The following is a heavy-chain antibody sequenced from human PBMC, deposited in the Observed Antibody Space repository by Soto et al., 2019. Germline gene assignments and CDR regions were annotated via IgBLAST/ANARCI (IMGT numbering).Heavy chain of an antibody. CDR2: ISGSGGST. D-gene: IGHD4-17*01. V-gene: IGHV3-23*01. CDR3: AKDRTTVGDYESLGWFDP. CDR1: GFTFSSYA. Sequence: EVQLLESGGGLVQPGGSLRLSCAASGFTFSSYAMSWVRQAPGKGLEWVSAISGSGGSTYYADSVKGRFTISRDNSKNMLYLQMNSLRAEDTAVYYCAKDRTTVGDYESLGWFDPWGQGTLVTVSS. J-gene: IGHJ5*02.